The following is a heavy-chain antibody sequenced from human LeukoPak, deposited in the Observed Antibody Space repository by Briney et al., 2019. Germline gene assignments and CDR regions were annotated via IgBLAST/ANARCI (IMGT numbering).Heavy chain of an antibody. CDR1: GGSISSSSYY. Sequence: SETLSLTCTVSGGSISSSSYYWGWIRQPPGKGLEWIGYIYYSGSTNYNPSLKSRVTISVDTSKNQFSLKLSSVTAADTAVYYCARSSYYYDSSGYYTYDYWGQGTLVTVSS. J-gene: IGHJ4*02. CDR3: ARSSYYYDSSGYYTYDY. V-gene: IGHV4-61*05. D-gene: IGHD3-22*01. CDR2: IYYSGST.